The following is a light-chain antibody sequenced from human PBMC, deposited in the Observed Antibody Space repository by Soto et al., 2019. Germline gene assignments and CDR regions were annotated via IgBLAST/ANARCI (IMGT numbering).Light chain of an antibody. Sequence: DIQLTQSPSSLSASVGDRVTITCRASQSINTFLNWYRLKPGKTPKLLIASASNLETGVPSRFSGSGSGTDVTLTISSLQPEDFATYYCQQTYTTPITFGHGKRLEI. CDR1: QSINTF. J-gene: IGKJ5*01. CDR3: QQTYTTPIT. CDR2: SAS. V-gene: IGKV1-39*01.